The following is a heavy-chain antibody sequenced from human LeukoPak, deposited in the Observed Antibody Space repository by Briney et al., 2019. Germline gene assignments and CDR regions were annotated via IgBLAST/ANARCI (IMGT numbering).Heavy chain of an antibody. CDR2: INPNSGGT. CDR3: ARDRAQGMVQGDWFDP. D-gene: IGHD2-8*01. Sequence: GASVKVSCKASGYTFTGYYMHWVRQAPGQGLEWMGWINPNSGGTNYAQKFQGRVTMTRGTSISTAYMELSRLRSDDTAVYYCARDRAQGMVQGDWFDPWGQGTLVTVSS. J-gene: IGHJ5*02. CDR1: GYTFTGYY. V-gene: IGHV1-2*02.